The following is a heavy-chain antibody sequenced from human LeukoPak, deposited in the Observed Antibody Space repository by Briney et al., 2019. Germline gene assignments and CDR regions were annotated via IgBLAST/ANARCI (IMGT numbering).Heavy chain of an antibody. CDR3: ARVGTTVTTREFDY. CDR2: IWYDGSDK. Sequence: GGSLRLSCAASGFTFRNYGMHWVRQAPGKGLEWVAVIWYDGSDKYYADSVKGRFTISRDNAKNSLYLQMNSLRAEDTAVYYCARVGTTVTTREFDYWGQGTLVTVSS. D-gene: IGHD4-17*01. J-gene: IGHJ4*02. CDR1: GFTFRNYG. V-gene: IGHV3-33*01.